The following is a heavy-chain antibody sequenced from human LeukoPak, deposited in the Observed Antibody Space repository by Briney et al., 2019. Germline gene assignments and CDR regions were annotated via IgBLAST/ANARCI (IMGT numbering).Heavy chain of an antibody. J-gene: IGHJ3*02. CDR2: INPSGST. V-gene: IGHV4-34*01. D-gene: IGHD5-18*01. CDR3: ARKRGYSYGYAFDI. CDR1: GGSFSGYY. Sequence: SETLSLTCAVYGGSFSGYYWSWIRQPPGKGLEWIGEINPSGSTNYNPSLKSRVTISVDTSKNQFSLKLSSVTAADTAVYYCARKRGYSYGYAFDIWGQGTMVTVSS.